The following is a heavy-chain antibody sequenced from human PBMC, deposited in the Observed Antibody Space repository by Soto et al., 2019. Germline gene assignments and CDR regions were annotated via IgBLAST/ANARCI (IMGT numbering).Heavy chain of an antibody. CDR3: ARIEMASIK. CDR2: IYYTGST. J-gene: IGHJ4*02. Sequence: SETLSLTCAVYGASIRSGGYYWSWLRQSPGKGLEWIGHIYYTGSTFYSPSLKSRLTISLDTSKNQFSLDLRSVTAADTAMYYCARIEMASIKWGRGTLVTVSS. V-gene: IGHV4-31*11. CDR1: GASIRSGGYY.